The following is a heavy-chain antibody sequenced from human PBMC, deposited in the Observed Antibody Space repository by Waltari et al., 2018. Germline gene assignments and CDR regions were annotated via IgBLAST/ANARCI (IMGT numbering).Heavy chain of an antibody. CDR2: IRNKANSYST. V-gene: IGHV3-72*01. J-gene: IGHJ4*02. CDR1: GFTFSAHY. D-gene: IGHD6-13*01. CDR3: VRLAATGSPYFDS. Sequence: EVHLVESGGGLVQPGGSLRLSGVAYGFTFSAHYMDWVRQAPGKWLEWVGHIRNKANSYSTEHAASVKGRFTISRDDSKDSLYLQMNSLEIEDTGVYYCVRLAATGSPYFDSWGQGTLVTVSS.